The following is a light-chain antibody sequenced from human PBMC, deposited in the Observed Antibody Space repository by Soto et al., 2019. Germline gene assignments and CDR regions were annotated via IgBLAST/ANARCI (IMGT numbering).Light chain of an antibody. J-gene: IGKJ1*01. CDR3: EQTYASPWT. CDR2: AAS. V-gene: IGKV1-39*01. CDR1: QTIKSH. Sequence: DIQMTQSPSSLSASVGDRVIITCRASQTIKSHLNWYKQRPGKAPELLIYAASSWPGGVPSRFSGSGSETDFTLTVSSLQPADFATYYCEQTYASPWTFGHGTKVEI.